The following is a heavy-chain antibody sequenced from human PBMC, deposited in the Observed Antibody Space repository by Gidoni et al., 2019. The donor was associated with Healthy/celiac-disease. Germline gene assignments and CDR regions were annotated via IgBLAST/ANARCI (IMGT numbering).Heavy chain of an antibody. V-gene: IGHV3-30*03. CDR2: ISYDGSNK. J-gene: IGHJ4*02. D-gene: IGHD3-22*01. CDR1: GFTFSSYG. CDR3: ARVWSTYYDSSGDPFDY. Sequence: QVQLVESGGGVVQPGRSLRLSCAASGFTFSSYGMHWVRPAPGKGLEWVAVISYDGSNKYYADSVKGRFTISRDNSKNTLYLQMNSLRAEDTAVYYCARVWSTYYDSSGDPFDYWGQGTLVTVSS.